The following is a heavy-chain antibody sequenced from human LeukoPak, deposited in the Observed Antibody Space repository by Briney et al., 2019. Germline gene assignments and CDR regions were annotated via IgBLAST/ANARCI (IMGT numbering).Heavy chain of an antibody. CDR3: ARLLYSSSWYDFDY. V-gene: IGHV1-18*01. Sequence: ASVKVSCKASGYTFTSYGISWVRQAPGQGLEWMGWISAYNGNTNYAQKLQGRVTMTTDTSTSTAYMELRSLRSDDTAVYYCARLLYSSSWYDFDYWGQGTLVTVSS. CDR1: GYTFTSYG. J-gene: IGHJ4*02. CDR2: ISAYNGNT. D-gene: IGHD6-13*01.